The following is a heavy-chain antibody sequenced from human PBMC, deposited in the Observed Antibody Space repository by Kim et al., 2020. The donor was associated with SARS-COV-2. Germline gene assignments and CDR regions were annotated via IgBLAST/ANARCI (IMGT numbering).Heavy chain of an antibody. CDR3: ARDFEPRFSPYYYDSSGYYYGYAFDI. CDR1: GGSISSYY. D-gene: IGHD3-22*01. Sequence: SETLSLTCTVSGGSISSYYWSWIRQPAGKGLEWIGRIYTSGSTNYNPSLKSRVTMSVDTSKNQFSLKLSSVTAADTAVYYCARDFEPRFSPYYYDSSGYYYGYAFDIWGQGTMVTVSS. CDR2: IYTSGST. V-gene: IGHV4-4*07. J-gene: IGHJ3*02.